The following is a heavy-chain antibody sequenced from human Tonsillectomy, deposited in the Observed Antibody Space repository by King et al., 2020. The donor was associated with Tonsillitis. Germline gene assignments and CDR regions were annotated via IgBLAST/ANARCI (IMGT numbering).Heavy chain of an antibody. D-gene: IGHD2-15*01. CDR2: FYYSGST. CDR3: ARHTPETTSDAFDI. V-gene: IGHV4-39*01. CDR1: GGSISSSSYS. J-gene: IGHJ3*02. Sequence: QLQESGPGLVKPSETLSLTCTVSGGSISSSSYSWGWIRQPPGKGLEWIGSFYYSGSTYYNPSLKSRVTISVDKSKNQLSLKVSSVTAADTAVYYCARHTPETTSDAFDIWGRGTMVTVSS.